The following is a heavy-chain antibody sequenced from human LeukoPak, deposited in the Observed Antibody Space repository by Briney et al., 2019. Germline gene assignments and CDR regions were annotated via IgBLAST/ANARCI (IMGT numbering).Heavy chain of an antibody. Sequence: GGFLTLSCAASGFTFSSYSMNWVRQAPGKGLEWVSSISSSSSYIYYADSVKGRFTISRDNAKNSLYLQMNSLRAEDTAVYYCARDHNSYDGGYYYYMDVWGKGTTVTVSS. D-gene: IGHD2-8*01. CDR2: ISSSSSYI. V-gene: IGHV3-21*01. J-gene: IGHJ6*03. CDR3: ARDHNSYDGGYYYYMDV. CDR1: GFTFSSYS.